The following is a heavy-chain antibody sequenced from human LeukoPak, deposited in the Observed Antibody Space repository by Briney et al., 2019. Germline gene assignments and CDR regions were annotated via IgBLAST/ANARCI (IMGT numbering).Heavy chain of an antibody. Sequence: GGSLRLSCAASGFTVSTNYMSWVPQAPGKVLDRVSAIGTAGDTYYPGSVKGRFTISRENAKNSLYLQMNSLRAGDTAVYYCARAKPDCSGGSCYSGTSHFDYWGQGTLVTVSS. CDR1: GFTVSTNY. CDR2: IGTAGDT. CDR3: ARAKPDCSGGSCYSGTSHFDY. J-gene: IGHJ4*02. D-gene: IGHD2-15*01. V-gene: IGHV3-13*01.